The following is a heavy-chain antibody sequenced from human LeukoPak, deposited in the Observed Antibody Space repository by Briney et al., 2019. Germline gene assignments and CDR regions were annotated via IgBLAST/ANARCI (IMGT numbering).Heavy chain of an antibody. CDR3: AIDIMTRGGFDY. Sequence: SVKVSCKASGYTFASYAMNWVRQAPGQGLEWMGGIIPIFGTANYAQKFQGRVTITADESTSTAYMELSSLRSEDTAVYYCAIDIMTRGGFDYWGQGTLVTVSS. D-gene: IGHD3-16*01. CDR2: IIPIFGTA. CDR1: GYTFASYA. J-gene: IGHJ4*02. V-gene: IGHV1-69*13.